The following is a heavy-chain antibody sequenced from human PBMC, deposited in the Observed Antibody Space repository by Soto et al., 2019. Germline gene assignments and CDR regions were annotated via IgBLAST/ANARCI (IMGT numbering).Heavy chain of an antibody. J-gene: IGHJ4*02. V-gene: IGHV4-31*03. CDR1: GGSIGSAAYY. D-gene: IGHD5-18*01. CDR2: ISHSGST. Sequence: SETLSLTCTVSGGSIGSAAYYWSWIRQHPGEGLEWIGYISHSGSTYYNTSLKSRVIISVDTSKNQFSLSLTSVTAADTAVYYCAREYTYGSNFFDCWGQGALVTVSS. CDR3: AREYTYGSNFFDC.